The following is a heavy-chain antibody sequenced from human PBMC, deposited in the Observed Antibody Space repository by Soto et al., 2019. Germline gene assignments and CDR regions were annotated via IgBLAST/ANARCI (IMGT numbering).Heavy chain of an antibody. D-gene: IGHD5-12*01. CDR1: GGIFTSYT. CDR2: IIPMLDIA. CDR3: ASLLATYPEDY. Sequence: QVQLVQSGAEVKKPGSSVKVSCRASGGIFTSYTISWVRQAPGQGLEWMGRIIPMLDIANYTQRFQDRVTITADTSTSTVYMELRSLRSEDTAVYYCASLLATYPEDYWGQGTLVTVSS. V-gene: IGHV1-69*02. J-gene: IGHJ4*02.